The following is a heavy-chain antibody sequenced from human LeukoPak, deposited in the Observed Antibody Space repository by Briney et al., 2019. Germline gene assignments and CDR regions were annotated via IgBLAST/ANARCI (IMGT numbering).Heavy chain of an antibody. CDR1: GGSISSGCYY. CDR2: IYTSGST. CDR3: ARWAEYRAAAGTGEYNWFYP. D-gene: IGHD6-13*01. Sequence: PSQTLSLTSMVSGGSISSGCYYWSWIRQPAGKGLEWIGRIYTSGSTNYNPSLKSRVTISVDTSKNQFSLKLSSVTAADTAVYYCARWAEYRAAAGTGEYNWFYPWGQGTLVTVSS. V-gene: IGHV4-61*02. J-gene: IGHJ5*02.